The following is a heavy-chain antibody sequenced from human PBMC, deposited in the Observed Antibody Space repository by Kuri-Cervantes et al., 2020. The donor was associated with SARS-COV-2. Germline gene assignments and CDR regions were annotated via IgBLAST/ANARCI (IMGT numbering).Heavy chain of an antibody. Sequence: GESLKISCAASGFTFSESAMRWVRQAPGKGLEWISAISASGSSTYYADAVQGRFTISRDNSKNTLYLQMNGLRADDTAVYYCAKARGVTATFHFYYYGMDVWGQGTTVTVSS. V-gene: IGHV3-23*01. CDR1: GFTFSESA. CDR3: AKARGVTATFHFYYYGMDV. J-gene: IGHJ6*02. CDR2: ISASGSST. D-gene: IGHD2-21*02.